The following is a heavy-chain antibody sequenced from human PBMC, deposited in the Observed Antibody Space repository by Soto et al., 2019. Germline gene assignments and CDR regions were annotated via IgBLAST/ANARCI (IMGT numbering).Heavy chain of an antibody. Sequence: GASVKVSCKASGGTFSSYAISWVRQAPGQGLEWMGGIIPIFGTANYAQKFQGRVTITADKSTSTAYMELSSLRSEDTAVYYCARDHSSGWYDVGHPNWFDPWGQGTLVTVSS. CDR2: IIPIFGTA. J-gene: IGHJ5*02. D-gene: IGHD6-19*01. V-gene: IGHV1-69*06. CDR1: GGTFSSYA. CDR3: ARDHSSGWYDVGHPNWFDP.